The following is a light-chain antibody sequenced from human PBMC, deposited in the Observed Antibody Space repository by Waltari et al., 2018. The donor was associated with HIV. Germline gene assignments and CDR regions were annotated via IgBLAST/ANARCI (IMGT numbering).Light chain of an antibody. Sequence: SALTQPASVSGSPGQAITVSCPGRSSDVVSYNLVSWYQQHPGKAPKLMLYEDDKLPSGVSNRFSGSKSGNTASLTISGLQAEDEADYYCCSYAGSTTLLFGGGTKLTVL. J-gene: IGLJ3*02. CDR3: CSYAGSTTLL. CDR2: EDD. CDR1: SSDVVSYNL. V-gene: IGLV2-23*01.